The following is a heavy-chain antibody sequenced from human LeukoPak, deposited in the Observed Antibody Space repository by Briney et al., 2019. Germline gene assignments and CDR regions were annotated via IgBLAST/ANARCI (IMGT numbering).Heavy chain of an antibody. V-gene: IGHV4-61*02. D-gene: IGHD4-23*01. CDR3: ARRAYGGKAAFDF. Sequence: PSETLSLTCTVSGGSISSDSQYWSWIRQPAGTGLEWIGRIFSSGSTNYNPSLKSRVTISVDTSKNQFSLKLTSVTAADTAVYYCARRAYGGKAAFDFWGQGTMVTVSS. CDR2: IFSSGST. J-gene: IGHJ3*01. CDR1: GGSISSDSQY.